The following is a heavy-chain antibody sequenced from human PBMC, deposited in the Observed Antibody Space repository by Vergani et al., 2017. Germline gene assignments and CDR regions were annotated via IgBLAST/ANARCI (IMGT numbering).Heavy chain of an antibody. D-gene: IGHD3-9*01. Sequence: QVQLVQSGAEVKKPGASVKVSCKASGYTFTSYDINWVRQATGQGLEWMGWMNPNSGNTGYAQKFQGRVTMTRNTSISTAYMELSSLRSEDTAVYYCAGDWYSDILTGPAGFDPWGQGTLVTVSS. CDR3: AGDWYSDILTGPAGFDP. V-gene: IGHV1-8*01. CDR2: MNPNSGNT. CDR1: GYTFTSYD. J-gene: IGHJ5*02.